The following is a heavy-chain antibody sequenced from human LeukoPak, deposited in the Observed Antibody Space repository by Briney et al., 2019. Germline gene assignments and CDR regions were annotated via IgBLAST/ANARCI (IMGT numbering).Heavy chain of an antibody. Sequence: GRSLRLSCAASGFTFDDYAMHWDRQAPGKGLEWVSGISWNSGSIGYADSVKGRFTISRDNAKNSLYLQMNSLRAEDTALYYCAKGYSSGWYRVDYWGQGTLVTVSS. J-gene: IGHJ4*02. CDR1: GFTFDDYA. CDR3: AKGYSSGWYRVDY. CDR2: ISWNSGSI. D-gene: IGHD6-19*01. V-gene: IGHV3-9*01.